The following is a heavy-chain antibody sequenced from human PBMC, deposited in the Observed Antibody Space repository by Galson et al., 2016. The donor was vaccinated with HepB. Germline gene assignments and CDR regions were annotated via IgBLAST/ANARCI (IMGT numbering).Heavy chain of an antibody. CDR2: ISRNGDFI. CDR1: GISFSTFS. CDR3: ARDNSHCGRTSCIPTYRYFDL. Sequence: SLRLSCAASGISFSTFSMNWVRQAPGQGLEWLSSISRNGDFINYADSVKGRSTISRDNADNSLFLHMSSLRAEDTAIYYCARDNSHCGRTSCIPTYRYFDLWGRGTLVTVSS. V-gene: IGHV3-21*01. J-gene: IGHJ2*01. D-gene: IGHD2-2*01.